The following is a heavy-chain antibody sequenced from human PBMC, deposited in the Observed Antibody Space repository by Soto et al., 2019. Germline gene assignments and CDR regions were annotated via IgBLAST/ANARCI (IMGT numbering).Heavy chain of an antibody. Sequence: QVQLVQSGAEVKKPGASVKVSCRASGNTFTNYGISWVRQAPGQGLEWMGWISAYNGNTNYAQKLQGRVTMTTDTSMRTAYMELRSLRSDDTAVYYCARENQYYDILTGYFNDYWGQGTLVTVSS. D-gene: IGHD3-9*01. J-gene: IGHJ4*02. CDR2: ISAYNGNT. V-gene: IGHV1-18*01. CDR1: GNTFTNYG. CDR3: ARENQYYDILTGYFNDY.